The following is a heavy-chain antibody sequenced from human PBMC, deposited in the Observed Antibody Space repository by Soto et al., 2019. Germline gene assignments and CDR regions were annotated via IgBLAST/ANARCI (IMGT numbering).Heavy chain of an antibody. J-gene: IGHJ6*02. D-gene: IGHD3-3*01. V-gene: IGHV1-46*01. CDR1: GYTFTSYY. Sequence: ASVKVSCKASGYTFTSYYMHWVRQAPGQGLEWMGIINPSGGSTSYAQKFQGRVTMTRDTSTSTVYMELSSLRSEDTAVYYCATKRITIFGVGIISGLDGYYGMDVWGQGTTVTVSS. CDR2: INPSGGST. CDR3: ATKRITIFGVGIISGLDGYYGMDV.